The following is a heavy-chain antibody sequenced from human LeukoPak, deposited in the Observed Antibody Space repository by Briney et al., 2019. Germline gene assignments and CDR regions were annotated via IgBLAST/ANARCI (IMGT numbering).Heavy chain of an antibody. Sequence: PSETLSLACAVSGGSFIGSHWNWIRQPPGKGLEWIGEINHSGNTNYNPSLKSRVTISVDTSKNQFSLRLRSVTAADTAVYYCARDPTTVVTLPYYFDDWGQGTLVTVSS. V-gene: IGHV4-34*01. D-gene: IGHD4-23*01. CDR2: INHSGNT. J-gene: IGHJ4*02. CDR3: ARDPTTVVTLPYYFDD. CDR1: GGSFIGSH.